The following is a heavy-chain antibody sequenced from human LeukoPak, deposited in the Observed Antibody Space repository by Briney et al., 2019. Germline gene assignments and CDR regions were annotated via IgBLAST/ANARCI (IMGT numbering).Heavy chain of an antibody. J-gene: IGHJ3*02. V-gene: IGHV3-30*02. D-gene: IGHD3-22*01. CDR1: GFAFRSYN. CDR2: IRYDGSNK. CDR3: AKFPRSGYRENDAFDI. Sequence: GGSLRLSCAASGFAFRSYNMNWVRQAPGEGLEWVAFIRYDGSNKYYADSVKGRFTISRDNSKNTLYLQMNSLRAEDTAVYYCAKFPRSGYRENDAFDIWGQGTMVTVSS.